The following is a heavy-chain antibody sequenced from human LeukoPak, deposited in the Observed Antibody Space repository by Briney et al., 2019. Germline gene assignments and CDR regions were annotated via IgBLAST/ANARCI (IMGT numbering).Heavy chain of an antibody. CDR3: ARLSADSSSSRGFDY. V-gene: IGHV4-4*07. J-gene: IGHJ4*02. Sequence: SETLSLTCTVSGASISSYYWTWIRQPAGKGLEWVGRIYTSGSTNYNPSLKSRVAMSVDTSKNQFSLKLSAVTAADTAVYYCARLSADSSSSRGFDYWGQGTLVTVSS. CDR1: GASISSYY. D-gene: IGHD2-2*01. CDR2: IYTSGST.